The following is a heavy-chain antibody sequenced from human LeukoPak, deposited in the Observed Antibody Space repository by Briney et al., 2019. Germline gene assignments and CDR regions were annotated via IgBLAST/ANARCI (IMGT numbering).Heavy chain of an antibody. Sequence: GGSLRLSCAASGFTFSSYWMHWVRQAPGKGLVWVSRINSDGSSTSYADSVKGRFTISRDNAKNTLYLQMNSLRAEDTAVYYCARDGFYGGITTQYYYYYYGMDVWGQGTTVTVSS. CDR1: GFTFSSYW. CDR2: INSDGSST. J-gene: IGHJ6*02. CDR3: ARDGFYGGITTQYYYYYYGMDV. D-gene: IGHD4-23*01. V-gene: IGHV3-74*01.